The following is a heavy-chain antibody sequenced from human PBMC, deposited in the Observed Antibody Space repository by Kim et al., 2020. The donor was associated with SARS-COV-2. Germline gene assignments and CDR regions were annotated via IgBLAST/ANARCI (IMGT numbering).Heavy chain of an antibody. V-gene: IGHV4-39*01. J-gene: IGHJ5*02. CDR1: GGSISSSSYY. CDR2: IYYSGST. Sequence: SETLSLTCTVSGGSISSSSYYWGWIRQPPGKGLEWIGSIYYSGSTYYNPSLKSRVTISVDTSKNQFSLKLSSVTAADTAVYYCARQLGYCSSTSCYTFDWFDPWGQGTLVTVSS. D-gene: IGHD2-2*02. CDR3: ARQLGYCSSTSCYTFDWFDP.